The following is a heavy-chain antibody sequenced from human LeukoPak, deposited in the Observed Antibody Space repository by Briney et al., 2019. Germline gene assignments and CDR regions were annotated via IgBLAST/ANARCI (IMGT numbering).Heavy chain of an antibody. Sequence: GGSLRLSCAASGFTFSSYSMNWVRQAPGKGLEWVSSISSSSSYIYYADSVKGRFTISRDNAKNSLYLQMNSLRAEDTAVYCCARDLRYYDSSGYYYFDYWGQGTLVTVSS. CDR3: ARDLRYYDSSGYYYFDY. J-gene: IGHJ4*02. CDR1: GFTFSSYS. V-gene: IGHV3-21*01. D-gene: IGHD3-22*01. CDR2: ISSSSSYI.